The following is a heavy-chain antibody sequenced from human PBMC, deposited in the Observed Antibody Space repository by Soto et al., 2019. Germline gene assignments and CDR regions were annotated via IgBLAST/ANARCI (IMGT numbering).Heavy chain of an antibody. D-gene: IGHD1-1*01. CDR1: GYTFTSYA. CDR3: ARPPRDNWNDVGFDY. Sequence: ASVKVSCKASGYTFTSYAMHWVRQAPGQRLEWMGWINAGNGNTKYSQKFQGRVTITRDTSASTAYMELSSLRSEDTAVYYCARPPRDNWNDVGFDYWGQETLVTVPS. CDR2: INAGNGNT. J-gene: IGHJ4*02. V-gene: IGHV1-3*01.